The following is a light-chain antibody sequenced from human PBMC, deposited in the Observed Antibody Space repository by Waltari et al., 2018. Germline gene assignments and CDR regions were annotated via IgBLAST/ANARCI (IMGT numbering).Light chain of an antibody. Sequence: SYELTQPPSVSVSPGQTARITCSGHELPRNEAYWFHQKSGQAPRLVIYADTKRPSGIPERFSGSSSGTVATLTITGAQVDDEADYYCYSSDSTGLRVFGGGTTVVVL. CDR2: ADT. CDR3: YSSDSTGLRV. V-gene: IGLV3-10*01. CDR1: ELPRNE. J-gene: IGLJ1*01.